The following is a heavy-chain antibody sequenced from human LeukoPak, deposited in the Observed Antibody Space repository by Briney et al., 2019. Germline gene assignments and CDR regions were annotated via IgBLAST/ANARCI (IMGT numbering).Heavy chain of an antibody. CDR2: IYTSGIT. J-gene: IGHJ2*01. Sequence: SETLSLTCTVSGGSINSSTYYWSWIRQPAGKGLEWIGRIYTSGITNYNPSLESRVTMSLDTSKNHFSLKLSSMTAADTAVYYCARLYYYDDSGYYGWYFDLWGRGTLVTVSS. V-gene: IGHV4-61*02. CDR1: GGSINSSTYY. D-gene: IGHD3-22*01. CDR3: ARLYYYDDSGYYGWYFDL.